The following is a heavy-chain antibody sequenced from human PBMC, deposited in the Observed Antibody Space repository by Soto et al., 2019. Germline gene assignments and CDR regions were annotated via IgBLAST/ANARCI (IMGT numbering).Heavy chain of an antibody. V-gene: IGHV4-30-4*01. CDR1: GGSISSGDYY. J-gene: IGHJ5*02. Sequence: PSETLSLTCTVSGGSISSGDYYWIWIRQPPGKVLEWIGYIYYSGSTYYNPSLKSRVTISVDTSKNQFSLKLSSVTAADTAVYYCARGPTYYYDSSGYYHNWFDPWGQGTLVTVSS. D-gene: IGHD3-22*01. CDR2: IYYSGST. CDR3: ARGPTYYYDSSGYYHNWFDP.